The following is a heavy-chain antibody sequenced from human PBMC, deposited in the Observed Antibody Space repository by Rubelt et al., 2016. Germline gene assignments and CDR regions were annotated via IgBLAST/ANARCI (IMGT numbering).Heavy chain of an antibody. D-gene: IGHD6-25*01. CDR3: ARVFGSSGPTQYSFYMDV. J-gene: IGHJ6*03. V-gene: IGHV1-69*04. CDR2: MIPVLSVT. CDR1: GGTFSTDG. Sequence: QVQLVQSGAEVKKPGSSVKVSCKASGGTFSTDGIAWVRQAPGQGLEWIGRMIPVLSVTNYAQKFQGRVVITADKSTSTSFMELSGLRSDETGGYYFARVFGSSGPTQYSFYMDVWGQGTTVTVSS.